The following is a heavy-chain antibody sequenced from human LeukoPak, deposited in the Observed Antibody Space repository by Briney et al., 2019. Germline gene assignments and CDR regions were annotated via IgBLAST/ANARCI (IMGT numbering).Heavy chain of an antibody. Sequence: GGSLRLSCAASGFTFDDYAMHWVRQAPGKGLEWVSGISWNSGSIGYADSVKGRFTISRDNAKNSLYLQMNSLRAEDTALYYCTKTTSSGRYGYDMDVWGQGTTVTVSS. CDR2: ISWNSGSI. D-gene: IGHD6-19*01. CDR1: GFTFDDYA. J-gene: IGHJ6*02. V-gene: IGHV3-9*01. CDR3: TKTTSSGRYGYDMDV.